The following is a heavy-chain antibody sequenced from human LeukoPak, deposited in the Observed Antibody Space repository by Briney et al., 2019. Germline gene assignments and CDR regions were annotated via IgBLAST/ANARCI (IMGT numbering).Heavy chain of an antibody. V-gene: IGHV1-69*04. D-gene: IGHD2-15*01. CDR1: GGTFSSYA. CDR2: IIPILGIA. J-gene: IGHJ3*02. CDR3: ARGRKGVVVVAAQDAFDI. Sequence: SVKVSCKASGGTFSSYAISWVRQAPGQGLEWMGRIIPILGIANYAQKFQGRVTITADKSTSTAYMELSSLRSEDTAVYYCARGRKGVVVVAAQDAFDIWGQGTMVTVSS.